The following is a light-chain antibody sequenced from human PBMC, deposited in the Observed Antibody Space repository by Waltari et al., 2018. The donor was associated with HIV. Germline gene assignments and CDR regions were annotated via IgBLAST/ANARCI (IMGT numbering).Light chain of an antibody. J-gene: IGLJ2*01. CDR1: VPGVNY. Sequence: SHELTQLPPVAGSPGQTARLTCPGDVPGVNYADWYQQKPGQPPELVIYEDSERYPGIPDRFSGSPSANTTTLTISRVLTEDEGDYYCLSGDEDKRVFGGGTKLTVL. V-gene: IGLV3-22*01. CDR2: EDS. CDR3: LSGDEDKRV.